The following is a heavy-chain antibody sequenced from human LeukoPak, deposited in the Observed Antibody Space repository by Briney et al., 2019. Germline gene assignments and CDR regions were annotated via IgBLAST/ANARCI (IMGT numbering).Heavy chain of an antibody. CDR3: ARGPRIAARRWFDP. V-gene: IGHV4-34*01. D-gene: IGHD6-6*01. Sequence: SETLSLTCAVYGGSFSGYYWSWIRQPPGKGLEWIGEINHSGSTNYNPSLKSRVTISVDTSKNQFSLKLSSVTAADTAVYYCARGPRIAARRWFDPWGQGTLVTVSS. J-gene: IGHJ5*02. CDR2: INHSGST. CDR1: GGSFSGYY.